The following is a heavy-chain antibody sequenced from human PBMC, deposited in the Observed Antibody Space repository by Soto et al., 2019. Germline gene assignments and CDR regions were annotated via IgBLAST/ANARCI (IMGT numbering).Heavy chain of an antibody. V-gene: IGHV3-9*01. Sequence: EVQLVESGGGLVQPGRSLRLSCAASGFTFDDYAMHWVRQGPGKGLEWVSSVSWNSGNLDYADSVKGRFTISRDNAKNSLYLKMNSLRGEDTALYYCAKGASTTVFAFNDYWGQGTLVTVSS. CDR2: VSWNSGNL. CDR1: GFTFDDYA. D-gene: IGHD4-17*01. J-gene: IGHJ4*02. CDR3: AKGASTTVFAFNDY.